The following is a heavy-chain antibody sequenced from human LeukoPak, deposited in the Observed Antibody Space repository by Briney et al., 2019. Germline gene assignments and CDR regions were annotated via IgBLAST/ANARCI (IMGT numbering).Heavy chain of an antibody. CDR2: ISSSSSYI. CDR3: ARLFGDRRGTGGIALYYFDY. D-gene: IGHD6-13*01. CDR1: GFTFSAND. Sequence: GGSLRLSCAASGFTFSANDMTWVRQAPGKGLEWVSSISSSSSYIFHADSVKGRFTISRDNAKNSLYLQMNSLRAEDTAVYYCARLFGDRRGTGGIALYYFDYWGQGTLVTVSS. V-gene: IGHV3-21*01. J-gene: IGHJ4*02.